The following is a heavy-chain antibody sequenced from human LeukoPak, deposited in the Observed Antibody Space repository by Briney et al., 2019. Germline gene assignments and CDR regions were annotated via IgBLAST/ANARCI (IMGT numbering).Heavy chain of an antibody. D-gene: IGHD3-22*01. Sequence: PGGSLRLSCAASGFTFSSYAMSWVRQAPGKGLEWVSVVSGSGGSTYYADSVKGRFTISRDNSKNTLYLQMNSLRAGDTAVYYCAKECGDSSGYCSSWGQGTLATVSS. J-gene: IGHJ5*02. CDR3: AKECGDSSGYCSS. CDR2: VSGSGGST. CDR1: GFTFSSYA. V-gene: IGHV3-23*01.